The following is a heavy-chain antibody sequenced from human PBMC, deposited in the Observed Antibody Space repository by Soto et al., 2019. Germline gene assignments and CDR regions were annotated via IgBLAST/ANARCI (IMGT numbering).Heavy chain of an antibody. CDR2: ISSSSSTI. V-gene: IGHV3-48*02. CDR3: ARVIWSGHLTSGI. D-gene: IGHD3-3*01. Sequence: EVQVVESGGGLVQPGGSLRLSCAASGFTFSSNSMNWVRQAPGKGLELISYISSSSSTIYAASVKGRFTISRDNAKNPLYLQTNSRRDEDTTVYYCARVIWSGHLTSGIWGQGTLVTVSS. CDR1: GFTFSSNS. J-gene: IGHJ4*02.